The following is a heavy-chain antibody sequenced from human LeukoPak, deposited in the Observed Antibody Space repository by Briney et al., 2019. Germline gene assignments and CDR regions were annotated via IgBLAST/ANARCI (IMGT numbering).Heavy chain of an antibody. CDR3: ARIKGQWLVEDAFDI. Sequence: ASVKVSCKASGYTFTSYGISWVRQAPGQGLEWMGWMNPNSGNTGYAQKFQGRVTMTRNTSISTAYMELSSLRSEDTAVYYCARIKGQWLVEDAFDIWGQGTMVTVSS. CDR2: MNPNSGNT. D-gene: IGHD6-19*01. V-gene: IGHV1-8*02. CDR1: GYTFTSYG. J-gene: IGHJ3*02.